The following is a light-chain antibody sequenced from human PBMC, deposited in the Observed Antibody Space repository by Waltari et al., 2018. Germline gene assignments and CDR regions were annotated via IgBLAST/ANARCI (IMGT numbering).Light chain of an antibody. Sequence: EIVMTQSPATLSVSPGERATLSCRASQSVTNNLARYQQKPGQAPSLLTYGASTTATGIPARFSGSGSGTEFTLTISSMQSEDFAVYYCQQYHNWLTFGGGTKVEIK. CDR3: QQYHNWLT. CDR2: GAS. CDR1: QSVTNN. J-gene: IGKJ4*01. V-gene: IGKV3-15*01.